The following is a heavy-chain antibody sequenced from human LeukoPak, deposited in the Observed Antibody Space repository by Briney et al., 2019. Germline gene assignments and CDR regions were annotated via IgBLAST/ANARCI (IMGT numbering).Heavy chain of an antibody. CDR3: ARGNYGSGSYYVVDSDY. Sequence: PSETLSLTCTVSGDSIKNYYWSWIRQSPGKGLEWIGYIYHSGNTNYNPSLKSRLTMSIDTSKNQFSLNLNSVTVADTAVYYCARGNYGSGSYYVVDSDYWGQGTLVTVSS. V-gene: IGHV4-59*01. J-gene: IGHJ4*02. CDR1: GDSIKNYY. D-gene: IGHD3-10*01. CDR2: IYHSGNT.